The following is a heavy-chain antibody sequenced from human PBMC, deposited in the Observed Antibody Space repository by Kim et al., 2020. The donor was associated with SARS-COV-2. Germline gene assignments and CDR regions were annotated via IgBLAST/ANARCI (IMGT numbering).Heavy chain of an antibody. CDR1: GFTFSSHA. V-gene: IGHV3-30*03. CDR3: ASLDVFGSIPDF. D-gene: IGHD3-3*01. Sequence: GGSLRLSCAASGFTFSSHAMHWVRQFPNKGRQSVAVISLDGGKTDYADSVKVGFTIARDLYKSTLYLRMVGLRPEDTAFYFCASLDVFGSIPDFWG. CDR2: ISLDGGKT. J-gene: IGHJ6*03.